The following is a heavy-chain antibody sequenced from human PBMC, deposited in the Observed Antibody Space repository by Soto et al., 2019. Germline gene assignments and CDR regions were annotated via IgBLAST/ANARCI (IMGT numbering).Heavy chain of an antibody. Sequence: ASVKVSCKAPGYTFTSYDINWVRQATGQGLEWMGWMNPNSGNTGYAQKFQGRVTMTRNTSISTAYMELSSLRSEDTAVYYCARALRSGGSYYYYYMDVWGKGTTVTVSS. CDR2: MNPNSGNT. V-gene: IGHV1-8*01. CDR1: GYTFTSYD. J-gene: IGHJ6*03. CDR3: ARALRSGGSYYYYYMDV. D-gene: IGHD2-15*01.